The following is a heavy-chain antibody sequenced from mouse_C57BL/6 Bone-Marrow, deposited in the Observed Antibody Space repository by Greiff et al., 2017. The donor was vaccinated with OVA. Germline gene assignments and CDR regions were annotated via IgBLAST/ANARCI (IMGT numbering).Heavy chain of an antibody. Sequence: PAAAVDFSRYWMSWVRRAPGKGLEWIGEINPDSSTINYAPSLKDKFIISRDNAKNTLYLQMSKVRSEDTALYYCARRGTTVVATDWYFDVWGTGTTVTVSS. V-gene: IGHV4-1*01. CDR1: AVDFSRYW. CDR3: ARRGTTVVATDWYFDV. D-gene: IGHD1-1*01. J-gene: IGHJ1*03. CDR2: INPDSSTI.